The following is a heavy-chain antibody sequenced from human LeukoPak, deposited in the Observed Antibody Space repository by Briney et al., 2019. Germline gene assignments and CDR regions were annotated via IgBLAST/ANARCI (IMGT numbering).Heavy chain of an antibody. V-gene: IGHV3-48*04. J-gene: IGHJ3*02. CDR2: ISSSSSTI. Sequence: PGGSLRLSCAASGFTFSSYSMNWVRQAPGKGLEWFSYISSSSSTIYYADSVKGRFTISRDNAKKSLYLQMNRLRAEDTAVYYCARRSEVRGFDIWGQGTMVTVSS. D-gene: IGHD3-10*01. CDR3: ARRSEVRGFDI. CDR1: GFTFSSYS.